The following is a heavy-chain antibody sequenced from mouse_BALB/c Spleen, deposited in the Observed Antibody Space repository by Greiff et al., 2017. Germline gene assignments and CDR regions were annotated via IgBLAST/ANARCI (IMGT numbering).Heavy chain of an antibody. CDR2: INPTTGYT. V-gene: IGHV1-7*01. Sequence: QVQLQQSGAELAKPGASVKMSCKAAGYTFTSYWMHWVKQRPGQGLEWIGYINPTTGYTEYNQKFNDKATLTADKSSSTAYMQLSSLTSEDSAVYYCSILRLPYWGQGTLVTVSA. D-gene: IGHD1-2*01. CDR3: SILRLPY. J-gene: IGHJ3*01. CDR1: GYTFTSYW.